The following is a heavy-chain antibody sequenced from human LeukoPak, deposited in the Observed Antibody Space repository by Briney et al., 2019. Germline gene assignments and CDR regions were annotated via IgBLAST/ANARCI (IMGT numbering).Heavy chain of an antibody. CDR1: GFTVSSNY. CDR2: IYSGGST. V-gene: IGHV3-53*01. J-gene: IGHJ4*02. D-gene: IGHD1-14*01. Sequence: PGGSLRLSCAASGFTVSSNYMSWVRQAPGKGLEWVSVIYSGGSTYYADSVKGRFTISRDNSKNTLYLQMNSLRAEDTAVYYCARDRTTTGRVGFDYWGQGTLVTVSS. CDR3: ARDRTTTGRVGFDY.